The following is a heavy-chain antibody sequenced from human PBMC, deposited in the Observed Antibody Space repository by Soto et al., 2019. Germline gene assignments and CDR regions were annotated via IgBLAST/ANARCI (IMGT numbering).Heavy chain of an antibody. CDR1: GYTFTSYG. V-gene: IGHV1-18*01. Sequence: ASVKVSCKASGYTFTSYGISWVRQAPGQGLEWMGWISAYNGNTNYAQKLQGRVTMTTDTSTSTAYMELRSLRSDDTAVYYCARRENEVWFGELLRTYYYYYGMDVWGQGTTVTVS. D-gene: IGHD3-10*01. J-gene: IGHJ6*02. CDR2: ISAYNGNT. CDR3: ARRENEVWFGELLRTYYYYYGMDV.